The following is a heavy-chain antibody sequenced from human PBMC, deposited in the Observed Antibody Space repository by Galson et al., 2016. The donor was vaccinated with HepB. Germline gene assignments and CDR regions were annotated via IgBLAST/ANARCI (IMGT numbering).Heavy chain of an antibody. CDR3: AKRGGLDYYFDY. V-gene: IGHV3-23*01. J-gene: IGHJ4*02. CDR2: ISGSGGST. CDR1: GSTFSSYA. D-gene: IGHD3-16*01. Sequence: SLRLSCAASGSTFSSYAMSWVRQAPGKGLEWVSSISGSGGSTYYAGSVKGRFTISRDNSKNTLYLQMDSLRAEDTAVFYCAKRGGLDYYFDYWGQGTLVTVSS.